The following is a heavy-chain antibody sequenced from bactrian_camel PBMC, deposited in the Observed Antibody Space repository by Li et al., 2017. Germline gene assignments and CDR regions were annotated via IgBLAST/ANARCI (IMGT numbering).Heavy chain of an antibody. CDR3: AKRTNDHCSGSWCSFGY. CDR2: IKSGSAST. V-gene: IGHV3S31*01. J-gene: IGHJ6*01. CDR1: GFTFSSYA. D-gene: IGHD3*01. Sequence: QLVESGGGSVQAGGFLRLSCAASGFTFSSYAMSWVRQAPGKGLEWVSTIKSGSASTYYADSVKARFTISRDDAKNTLYLQLNSLNTEDTTMYYCAKRTNDHCSGSWCSFGYWGQGTQVTVS.